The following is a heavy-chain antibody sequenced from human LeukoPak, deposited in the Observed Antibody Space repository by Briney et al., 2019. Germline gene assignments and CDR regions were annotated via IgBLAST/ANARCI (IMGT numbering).Heavy chain of an antibody. CDR1: GYTFISYN. CDR2: ISVYNGNT. V-gene: IGHV1-18*01. Sequence: GASVKVSCKASGYTFISYNINWVRQAPGQGLEWMGWISVYNGNTKYAQMLQGRVSMTTDTSTSTAYMELSSLRSEDTAVYYCATVKSIAARHSAPFDIWGQGTMVTVSS. D-gene: IGHD6-6*01. J-gene: IGHJ3*02. CDR3: ATVKSIAARHSAPFDI.